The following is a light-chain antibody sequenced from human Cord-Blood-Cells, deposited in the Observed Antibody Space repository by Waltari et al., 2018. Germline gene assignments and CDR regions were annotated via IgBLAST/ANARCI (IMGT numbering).Light chain of an antibody. CDR2: GAS. J-gene: IGKJ1*01. CDR3: QQYGSSPT. V-gene: IGKV3-20*01. CDR1: QSVSSSY. Sequence: EIVLTQSPGTLSLSPGERATLSCRASQSVSSSYLAWYQQKPGQAPRLLIYGASSRSTGSPDRFSGSGSGTDFTLTISRLEPEDFAVYYCQQYGSSPTFGQGTKVEI.